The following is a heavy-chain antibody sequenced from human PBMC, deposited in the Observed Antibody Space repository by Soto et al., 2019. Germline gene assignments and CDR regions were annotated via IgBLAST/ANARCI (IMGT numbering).Heavy chain of an antibody. J-gene: IGHJ6*02. CDR2: INHSGST. CDR1: GGSFSGYY. D-gene: IGHD3-10*01. V-gene: IGHV4-34*01. CDR3: ARQALLLWFGELLSADYSYGMDV. Sequence: QVQLQQWGAGLLKPSETLSLTCAVYGGSFSGYYWSWIRQPPGKGLEWIGEINHSGSTNYNPSLKSRVTISVETSKNHFSLKLSSVTAADTAVYYCARQALLLWFGELLSADYSYGMDVWGQGTTVTVSS.